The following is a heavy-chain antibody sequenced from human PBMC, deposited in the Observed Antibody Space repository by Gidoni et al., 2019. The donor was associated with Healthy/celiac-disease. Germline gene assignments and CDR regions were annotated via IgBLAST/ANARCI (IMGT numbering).Heavy chain of an antibody. CDR1: GGSISSGGYS. CDR2: IYHSGST. Sequence: QLQLQESGSGLVKPSQTLSLPCAVSGGSISSGGYSWSWIRQPPGKGLEWIGYIYHSGSTYYNPSLKSRVTISGDRSKNQFSLKLSSVTAADTAVYYCARIVVVPAAIRYAFDIWGQGTMVTVSS. D-gene: IGHD2-2*01. J-gene: IGHJ3*02. V-gene: IGHV4-30-2*01. CDR3: ARIVVVPAAIRYAFDI.